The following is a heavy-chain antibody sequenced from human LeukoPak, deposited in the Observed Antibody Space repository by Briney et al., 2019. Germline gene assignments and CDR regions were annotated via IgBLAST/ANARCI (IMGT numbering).Heavy chain of an antibody. V-gene: IGHV4-59*01. CDR3: ARDADDGGNSHYYGMDV. J-gene: IGHJ6*02. Sequence: SETLSLTCIVSGGSISSYYWSWIRQPPGKGLEWIGYIYYSGRTYYNPSLKSRATISLDMSKNQSSLKVRSVTAADTAVYYCARDADDGGNSHYYGMDVWGQGTTVTVSS. CDR1: GGSISSYY. D-gene: IGHD2-21*02. CDR2: IYYSGRT.